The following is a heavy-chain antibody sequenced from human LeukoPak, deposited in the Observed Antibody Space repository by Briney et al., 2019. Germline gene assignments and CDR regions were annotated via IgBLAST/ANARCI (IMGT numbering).Heavy chain of an antibody. V-gene: IGHV3-23*01. Sequence: PGGSLRLSCAASGFTFSSYHMSWVRQAPGKGLEWVSGTSGTSTSTSYADSVKGRFTISRDNSKNTLYLQMNSLRAEDTAVYYCAKVTWFRGYDSGADYWGQGTLVTVSS. CDR2: TSGTSTST. CDR1: GFTFSSYH. J-gene: IGHJ4*02. D-gene: IGHD5-12*01. CDR3: AKVTWFRGYDSGADY.